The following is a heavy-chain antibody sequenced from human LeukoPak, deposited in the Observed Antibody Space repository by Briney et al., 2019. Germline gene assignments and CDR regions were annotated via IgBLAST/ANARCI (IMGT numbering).Heavy chain of an antibody. Sequence: SETLSLTCTVSGGSISSSSYYWGWIRQPPGKGLEWIGSIYYSGSTYYNPSFKSRVTISVDTSKNQFSLKLSSVTAADTAVYYCARDLSVNAFDIWGQGTMVTVSS. J-gene: IGHJ3*02. V-gene: IGHV4-39*07. CDR2: IYYSGST. D-gene: IGHD3-16*02. CDR1: GGSISSSSYY. CDR3: ARDLSVNAFDI.